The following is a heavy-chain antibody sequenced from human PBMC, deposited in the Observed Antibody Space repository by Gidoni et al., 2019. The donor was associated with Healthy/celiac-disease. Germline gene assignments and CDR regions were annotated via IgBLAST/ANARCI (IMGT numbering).Heavy chain of an antibody. CDR3: ARGYDFWSGYPQEYFDY. Sequence: VQLVESGGGVVQPGRSLRLYCAASGFTFSRYGMHWVRQAPAKGLEWVAVIWYDGSNKYYADSVKGRFTISRDNSKNTLYLQMNSLRAEDTAVYYCARGYDFWSGYPQEYFDYWGQGTLVTVSS. D-gene: IGHD3-3*01. V-gene: IGHV3-33*01. CDR1: GFTFSRYG. CDR2: IWYDGSNK. J-gene: IGHJ4*02.